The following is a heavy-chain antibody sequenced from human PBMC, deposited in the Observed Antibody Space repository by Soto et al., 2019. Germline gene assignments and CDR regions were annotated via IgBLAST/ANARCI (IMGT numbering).Heavy chain of an antibody. J-gene: IGHJ4*02. CDR1: GGTFSRHA. V-gene: IGHV1-69*01. CDR2: IIPIFGTA. D-gene: IGHD3-22*01. Sequence: QVQLVQSGAEVRKPGSSVKVSCKASGGTFSRHAISWVRQAPGQGLEWMGGIIPIFGTANHAQKFQGRVTIIADESTSTGYMGLSSLRSEDTALYYCAGGWGYDSSDYYYAYWGQGTLVIVSS. CDR3: AGGWGYDSSDYYYAY.